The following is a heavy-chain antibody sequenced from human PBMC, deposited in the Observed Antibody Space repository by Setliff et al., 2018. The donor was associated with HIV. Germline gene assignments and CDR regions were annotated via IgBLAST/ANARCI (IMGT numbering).Heavy chain of an antibody. J-gene: IGHJ4*02. D-gene: IGHD3-10*01. CDR2: INPNSGGT. V-gene: IGHV1-2*02. CDR1: GYTFTSYY. Sequence: ASVKVSCKASGYTFTSYYMHWVRQAPGQGLEWMGWINPNSGGTNYAQKFQGRVTMTRDTSTNTIYMQLSSLTSEDTALYYCATGHYGSDSYYSIDHWGQGTLVTVSS. CDR3: ATGHYGSDSYYSIDH.